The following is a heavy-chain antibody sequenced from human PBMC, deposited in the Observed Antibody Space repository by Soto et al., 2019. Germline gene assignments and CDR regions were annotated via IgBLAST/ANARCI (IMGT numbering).Heavy chain of an antibody. CDR3: ARDQGYYDSSGPYYYGMDV. CDR2: ISYDGSNK. V-gene: IGHV3-30-3*01. CDR1: GFTFSSYA. Sequence: PGGSLRLSCAASGFTFSSYAMHWVRQAPGKGLEWVAVISYDGSNKYYADSVRGRFTISRDNSKNTLYLQMNSLRAEDTAVYYCARDQGYYDSSGPYYYGMDVWGQGTTVTVSS. D-gene: IGHD3-22*01. J-gene: IGHJ6*02.